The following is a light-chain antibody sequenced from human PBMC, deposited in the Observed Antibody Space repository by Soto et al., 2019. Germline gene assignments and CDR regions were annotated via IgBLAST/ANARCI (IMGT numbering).Light chain of an antibody. J-gene: IGKJ5*01. V-gene: IGKV3-11*01. CDR2: DAS. CDR1: TSFSSD. Sequence: EIVLTQYPDTLSLSPGERATLSCRASTSFSSDLAWYQQKPCQAPSLLIYDASKRATGIPDRFSGRWSGTDFTLTISSLEPEDFAVYYCQQRSNWPPVITFGQGTRLEIK. CDR3: QQRSNWPPVIT.